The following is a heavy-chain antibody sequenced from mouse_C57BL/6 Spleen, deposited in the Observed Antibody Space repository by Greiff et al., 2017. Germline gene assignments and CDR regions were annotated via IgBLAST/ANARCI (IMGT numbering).Heavy chain of an antibody. Sequence: LQESGAELARPGASVKLSCKASGYTFTSYGISWVKQRTGQGLEWIGEIYPRSGNTYYNEKFKGKATLTADKSSSTAYMGLRSLTSEDSAVYFCAREEDGLEAYWGQGTLVTVSA. CDR1: GYTFTSYG. V-gene: IGHV1-81*01. CDR3: AREEDGLEAY. CDR2: IYPRSGNT. D-gene: IGHD2-2*01. J-gene: IGHJ3*01.